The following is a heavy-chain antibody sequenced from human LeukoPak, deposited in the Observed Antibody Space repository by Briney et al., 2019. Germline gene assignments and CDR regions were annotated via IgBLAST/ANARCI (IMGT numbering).Heavy chain of an antibody. Sequence: TSETLSLTCTVSGGSISSYYWSWIRQPPGKGLEWIGSLYYSGSTYYNPSLKSRVTISVDTSKNQFSLKLSSVTAADTAVYYCARVPTVTFFDYWGQGTLVTVSS. D-gene: IGHD4-17*01. J-gene: IGHJ4*02. CDR2: LYYSGST. V-gene: IGHV4-59*05. CDR1: GGSISSYY. CDR3: ARVPTVTFFDY.